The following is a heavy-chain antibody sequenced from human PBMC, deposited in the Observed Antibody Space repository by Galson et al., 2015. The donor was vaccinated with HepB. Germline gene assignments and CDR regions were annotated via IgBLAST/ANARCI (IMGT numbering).Heavy chain of an antibody. J-gene: IGHJ4*02. CDR1: GYTFISFG. Sequence: SVKVSCKASGYTFISFGISWVRQAPGQGLEWVGWINAGNGNTKYSQKFQGRVTITRDTSASTAYMELSSLRSEDTAVYYCARALGDYGDSNWGQGTLVTVSS. CDR2: INAGNGNT. D-gene: IGHD4-17*01. CDR3: ARALGDYGDSN. V-gene: IGHV1-18*04.